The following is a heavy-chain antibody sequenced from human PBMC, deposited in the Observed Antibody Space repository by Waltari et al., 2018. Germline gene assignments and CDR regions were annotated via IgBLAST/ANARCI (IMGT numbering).Heavy chain of an antibody. CDR3: AREEGYYSGSGSYYMFDY. V-gene: IGHV4-34*01. CDR1: GGSFSGYY. CDR2: INQSVTT. J-gene: IGHJ4*02. D-gene: IGHD3-10*01. Sequence: QVQLQQWGAGLLKPSETLSLTCAVYGGSFSGYYWSWIRQPPGKGLEWIGEINQSVTTTHNPSLKSRVTISAYTSKNRFSLKLSSVTAADTAVYYCAREEGYYSGSGSYYMFDYWGQGTLVTVSS.